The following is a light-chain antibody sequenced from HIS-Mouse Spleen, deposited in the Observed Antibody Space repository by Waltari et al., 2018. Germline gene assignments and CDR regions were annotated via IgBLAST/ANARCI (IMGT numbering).Light chain of an antibody. V-gene: IGKV3-15*01. CDR2: GAS. Sequence: EIVMTQSPATLSVSPGERATLSCRASQSGSSNLVWYQQKPGQAPRLLIYGASTRATGIPARFSGSGSGTEFTLTISSMQSEDFAVYYCQQYNNWPLTFGGGTKVEIK. CDR3: QQYNNWPLT. CDR1: QSGSSN. J-gene: IGKJ4*01.